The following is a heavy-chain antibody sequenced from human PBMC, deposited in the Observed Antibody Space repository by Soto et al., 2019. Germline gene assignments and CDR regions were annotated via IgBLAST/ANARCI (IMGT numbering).Heavy chain of an antibody. CDR1: GGSIKTNVW. CDR3: ARDSAVPGEPDRTDD. D-gene: IGHD1-26*01. Sequence: QVQLQASGPGLVKPSGTLSLTCTVSGGSIKTNVWWIWVRQPPGKGLEWIGEIFHNGNTYYNPSLQRRVTMSVYKSKTQFSLMVTSVTAPATAMYYCARDSAVPGEPDRTDDWGQGILVNVSS. CDR2: IFHNGNT. J-gene: IGHJ4*02. V-gene: IGHV4-4*02.